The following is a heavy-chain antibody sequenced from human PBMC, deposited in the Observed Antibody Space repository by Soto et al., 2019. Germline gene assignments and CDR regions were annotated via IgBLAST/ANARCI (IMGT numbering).Heavy chain of an antibody. V-gene: IGHV1-69*01. CDR2: IIPIFGTA. J-gene: IGHJ4*02. CDR1: GGTFSSYA. D-gene: IGHD2-15*01. CDR3: ARTLGYCSGGSCARFDY. Sequence: QVQLVQSGAEVKKPGSSVKVSCKASGGTFSSYAISWVRQAPGQGLEWMGGIIPIFGTANYAQKFQGRVTTTADESTSTAYMELSSLRSEDTAVYYCARTLGYCSGGSCARFDYWGQGTLVTVSS.